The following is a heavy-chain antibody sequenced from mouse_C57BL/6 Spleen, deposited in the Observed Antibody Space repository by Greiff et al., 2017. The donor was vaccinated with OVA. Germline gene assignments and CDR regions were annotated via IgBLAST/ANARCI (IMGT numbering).Heavy chain of an antibody. Sequence: EVQLVESGGGLVQPKGSLKLSCAASGFSFNTYAMNWVRQAPGKGLEWVARIRSKSNNYATYYADSVKDRFTISRDDSESMLYLQMNNLKTEDTAMYYCVRQYDYDDYFDYWGQGTTLTVSS. D-gene: IGHD2-4*01. J-gene: IGHJ2*01. V-gene: IGHV10-1*01. CDR2: IRSKSNNYAT. CDR3: VRQYDYDDYFDY. CDR1: GFSFNTYA.